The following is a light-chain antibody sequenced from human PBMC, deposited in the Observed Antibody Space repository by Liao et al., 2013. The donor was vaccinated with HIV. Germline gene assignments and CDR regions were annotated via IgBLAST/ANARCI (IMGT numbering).Light chain of an antibody. CDR3: QAWDRDTVI. J-gene: IGLJ2*01. CDR2: QVH. V-gene: IGLV3-1*01. CDR1: NLGDKY. Sequence: SYEVTQPPSVSVSPGQTASITCSGDNLGDKYACWYQQKPGQSPILVIFQVHKRPSGVPERFSGSSSGNTATLTISGTQAMDEADFYCQAWDRDTVIFGGGTKLTVL.